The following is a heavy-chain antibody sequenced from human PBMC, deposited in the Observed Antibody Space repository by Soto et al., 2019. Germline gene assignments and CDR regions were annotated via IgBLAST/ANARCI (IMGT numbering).Heavy chain of an antibody. CDR2: INHSGST. D-gene: IGHD4-17*01. CDR3: ARDQDGLGAFDI. V-gene: IGHV4-34*01. Sequence: SETLSLTCAVYGGSFSGYYWSWIRQPPGKGLEWIGEINHSGSTNYNPSLKSRVTISVDTSKNQFSLKLSSVAAADTAVYYCARDQDGLGAFDIWGQGTMVTVSS. J-gene: IGHJ3*02. CDR1: GGSFSGYY.